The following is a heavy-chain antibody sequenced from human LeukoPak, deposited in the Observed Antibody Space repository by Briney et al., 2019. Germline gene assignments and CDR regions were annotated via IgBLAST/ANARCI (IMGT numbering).Heavy chain of an antibody. CDR1: ADSISNYY. V-gene: IGHV4-59*01. D-gene: IGHD6-19*01. Sequence: SETLSLTCTVSADSISNYYWTWLRQPPGKGVEWVGYIYNSGSTNYNTSLKSRVTISMDTSKNQFSLKLSSVTAADTAEYYCAAEFSNEQWLDWDYWGQGTLVTVSS. CDR3: AAEFSNEQWLDWDY. J-gene: IGHJ4*02. CDR2: IYNSGST.